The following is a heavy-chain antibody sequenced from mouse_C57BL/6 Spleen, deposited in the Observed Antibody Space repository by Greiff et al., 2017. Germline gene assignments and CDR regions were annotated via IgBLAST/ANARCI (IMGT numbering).Heavy chain of an antibody. Sequence: VQLQESGAELARPGASVKLSCKASGYTFTSYGISWVKQRTGQGLEWIGEIYPRSGNTYYNEKFKGKATLTADKSSSTAYMELRSLTSEDSAVYFCAQIYYDYNYAMDYWGQGTSVTVSS. CDR3: AQIYYDYNYAMDY. D-gene: IGHD2-4*01. J-gene: IGHJ4*01. CDR1: GYTFTSYG. CDR2: IYPRSGNT. V-gene: IGHV1-81*01.